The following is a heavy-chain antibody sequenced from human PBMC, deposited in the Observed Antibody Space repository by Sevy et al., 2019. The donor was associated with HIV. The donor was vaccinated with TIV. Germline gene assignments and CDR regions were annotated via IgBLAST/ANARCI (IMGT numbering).Heavy chain of an antibody. J-gene: IGHJ4*02. CDR1: GFTFGDYA. CDR3: TRGYYYDSSGYSDY. V-gene: IGHV3-49*03. Sequence: GGSLRLSCTGSGFTFGDYAMSWFRQAPGMGLEWVGFIRSKDYGGATEYVASVKGRFTISRDDSKSIADLQMNSLKTEDTAVHYCTRGYYYDSSGYSDYWGQGTLVTVSS. CDR2: IRSKDYGGAT. D-gene: IGHD3-22*01.